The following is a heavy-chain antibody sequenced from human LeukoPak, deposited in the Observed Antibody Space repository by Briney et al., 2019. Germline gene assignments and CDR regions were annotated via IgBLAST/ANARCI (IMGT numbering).Heavy chain of an antibody. D-gene: IGHD4-23*01. CDR3: ASMLYGGNLWFDP. V-gene: IGHV3-7*01. Sequence: GGSLRLSCAASGFTFSRYWMSWVRQAPGKGLEWVADIKQDGSARYNVDSVVGRFTISRDNAKNSLYLQMNSLRAEDTAVYYCASMLYGGNLWFDPWGQGTLVTVSS. J-gene: IGHJ5*02. CDR2: IKQDGSAR. CDR1: GFTFSRYW.